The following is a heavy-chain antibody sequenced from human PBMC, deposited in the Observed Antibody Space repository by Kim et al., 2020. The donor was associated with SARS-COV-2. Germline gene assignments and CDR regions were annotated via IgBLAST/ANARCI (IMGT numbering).Heavy chain of an antibody. D-gene: IGHD6-13*01. J-gene: IGHJ3*02. CDR3: AREPHTSSSWYPDAFDI. Sequence: LKSRVTRSVDTSKNQFSLKLSSVTAADTAVYYCAREPHTSSSWYPDAFDIWGQGTMVTVSS. V-gene: IGHV4-31*02.